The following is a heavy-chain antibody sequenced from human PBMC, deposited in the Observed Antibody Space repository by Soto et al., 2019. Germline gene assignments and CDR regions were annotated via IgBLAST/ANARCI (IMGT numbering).Heavy chain of an antibody. CDR3: DSSGYQDY. V-gene: IGHV3-23*01. CDR1: GFSFVNYA. CDR2: LSGSGTST. J-gene: IGHJ4*02. D-gene: IGHD3-22*01. Sequence: GGSLRLSCAASGFSFVNYAMNWVRQAPGKGLEWVSGLSGSGTSTYYADSVKGRFTISRDNSRDTLFLQMNSLTADDTAVYYYDSSGYQDYWGQGTLVTVSS.